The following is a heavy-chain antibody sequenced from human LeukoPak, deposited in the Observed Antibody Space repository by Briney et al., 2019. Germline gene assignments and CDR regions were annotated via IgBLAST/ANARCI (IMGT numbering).Heavy chain of an antibody. J-gene: IGHJ3*02. D-gene: IGHD3-16*02. V-gene: IGHV4-59*01. CDR1: GGSISSYY. Sequence: SETLSLTCTVSGGSISSYYWSWIRQPPGKGLEWIGYIYYSGSTNYNPSLKSRVTISVDTSKNQFSLKLSSVTAADTAVYYCARVLPDDYVWGSYLKYAFDIWGQGTMVTVSS. CDR2: IYYSGST. CDR3: ARVLPDDYVWGSYLKYAFDI.